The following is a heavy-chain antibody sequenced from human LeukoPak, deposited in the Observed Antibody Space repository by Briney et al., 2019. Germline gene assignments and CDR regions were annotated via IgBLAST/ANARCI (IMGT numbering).Heavy chain of an antibody. D-gene: IGHD3-22*01. V-gene: IGHV4-39*01. Sequence: PSETLSLTCTVSGGSISSSSYYWGWIRQPPGKGLEWIGSIYYSGSTYYNPSLKSRVTISVDTSKNQSSLKLSSVTAADTAVYYCARGSYDSSGYYYDDAFDIWGQGTMVTVSS. CDR3: ARGSYDSSGYYYDDAFDI. CDR1: GGSISSSSYY. CDR2: IYYSGST. J-gene: IGHJ3*02.